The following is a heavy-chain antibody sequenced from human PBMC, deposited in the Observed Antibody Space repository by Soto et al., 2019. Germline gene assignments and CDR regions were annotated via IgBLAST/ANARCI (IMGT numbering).Heavy chain of an antibody. CDR2: TYYRSRWYN. CDR3: AGTSSHQWYYMDV. CDR1: GDSVSSNSAA. D-gene: IGHD1-7*01. J-gene: IGHJ6*03. V-gene: IGHV6-1*01. Sequence: SQTLSVTCAISGDSVSSNSAAWNWIRLSPSRGLEWLARTYYRSRWYNDYAVSVRSRITVNPDTSKNQFSLQLTSVTPEDTAVYYCAGTSSHQWYYMDVWGKGTTVTXSS.